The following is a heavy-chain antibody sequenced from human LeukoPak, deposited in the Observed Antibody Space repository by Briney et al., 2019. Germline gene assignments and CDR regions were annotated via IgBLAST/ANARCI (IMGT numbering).Heavy chain of an antibody. CDR3: ARGFSSGLIEY. CDR2: IHYSGST. J-gene: IGHJ4*02. D-gene: IGHD6-19*01. V-gene: IGHV4-59*01. Sequence: SETLSLTCTVSGGSISSYSWSWIRQPPGKGLEWIGYIHYSGSTNYNPSLKSRSTISLDTSKNQFSRKLSSVTAADTAVYNCARGFSSGLIEYWGQGSLVTVSS. CDR1: GGSISSYS.